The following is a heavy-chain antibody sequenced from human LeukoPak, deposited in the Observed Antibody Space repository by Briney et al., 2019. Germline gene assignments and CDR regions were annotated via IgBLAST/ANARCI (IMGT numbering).Heavy chain of an antibody. D-gene: IGHD2-2*01. CDR3: ARAPPLADSSSPRDWFDP. J-gene: IGHJ5*02. Sequence: SETLSLTCTVSGGSISSSSYYWGWIRQPPGKGLEWIGSIYYSGSTYYNPSLKSRVTISVDTSKNQFSLKLSSVTAADTAVYYCARAPPLADSSSPRDWFDPWGQGTLVTVSS. CDR2: IYYSGST. CDR1: GGSISSSSYY. V-gene: IGHV4-39*07.